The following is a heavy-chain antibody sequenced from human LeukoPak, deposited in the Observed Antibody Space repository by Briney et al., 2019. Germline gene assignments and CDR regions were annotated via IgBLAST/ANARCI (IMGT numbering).Heavy chain of an antibody. Sequence: PGGSLRLSCAASGFTFSSYSMNWVRQAPGKGLEWVSYISSSSSTIYYADSVKGRFTISRDNAKNSLYLQMNSLRATDTAVYYCARKPPPQFDNWFDPWGQGTLVTVSS. V-gene: IGHV3-48*01. J-gene: IGHJ5*02. D-gene: IGHD3-10*01. CDR3: ARKPPPQFDNWFDP. CDR1: GFTFSSYS. CDR2: ISSSSSTI.